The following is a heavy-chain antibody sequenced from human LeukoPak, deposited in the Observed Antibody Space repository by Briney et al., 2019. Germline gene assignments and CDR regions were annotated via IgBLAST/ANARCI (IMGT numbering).Heavy chain of an antibody. Sequence: TLSLTCTVSGGSISSYYWTWIRQPPGKALEWLARIDWDDDKYYTISLKTRLTISKDTSKNQVVLTMTNMDPVDTATYYCARRAYDPAGTQYYFDYWGPGTLVTVSS. V-gene: IGHV2-70*11. J-gene: IGHJ4*02. D-gene: IGHD5-12*01. CDR3: ARRAYDPAGTQYYFDY. CDR1: GGSISSYY. CDR2: IDWDDDK.